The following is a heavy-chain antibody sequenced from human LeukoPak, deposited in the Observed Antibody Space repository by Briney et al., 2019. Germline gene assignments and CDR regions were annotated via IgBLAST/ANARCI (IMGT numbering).Heavy chain of an antibody. CDR2: INPNSGGT. CDR1: GYTFTDYY. Sequence: ASVTVSCKASGYTFTDYYMHWVRQAPGQGLEWMGWINPNSGGTNYAQKFQGRVTMTRDTSISTAYMELSRLRSDDTAVYYCARRWLQLGDDAFDIWGQGTMVTVSS. V-gene: IGHV1-2*02. CDR3: ARRWLQLGDDAFDI. J-gene: IGHJ3*02. D-gene: IGHD5-24*01.